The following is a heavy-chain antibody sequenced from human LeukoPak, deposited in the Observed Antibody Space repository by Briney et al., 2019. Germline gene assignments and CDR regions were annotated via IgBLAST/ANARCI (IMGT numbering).Heavy chain of an antibody. D-gene: IGHD6-25*01. CDR1: GFTFSSYG. V-gene: IGHV3-33*01. Sequence: GGSLRLSCAASGFTFSSYGMHWVRQAPGKGLEWVAVIWYDGSNKYYADSVKGRFTISRDNSKNTLYLQMDSLGVEDTAVYYCASTRVAAPDYWGQGTLVTVSS. CDR2: IWYDGSNK. J-gene: IGHJ4*02. CDR3: ASTRVAAPDY.